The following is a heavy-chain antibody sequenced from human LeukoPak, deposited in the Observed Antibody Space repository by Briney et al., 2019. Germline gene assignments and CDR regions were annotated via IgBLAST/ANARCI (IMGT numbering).Heavy chain of an antibody. Sequence: GRSLRLSCAASGXTXXXXXXXWVRQAPGXXXEWVAVISSDGSNKYYADSVKGRFTISRDNSKNSLYLQMNSLRAEDTAVYYCARDSSGWVWGQGTLVTVSS. J-gene: IGHJ4*02. CDR3: ARDSSGWV. CDR1: GXTXXXXX. V-gene: IGHV3-30-3*01. D-gene: IGHD6-19*01. CDR2: ISSDGSNK.